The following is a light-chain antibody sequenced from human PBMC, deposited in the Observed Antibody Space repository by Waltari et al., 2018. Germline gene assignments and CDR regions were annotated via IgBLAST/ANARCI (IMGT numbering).Light chain of an antibody. Sequence: DIVITQSPDSLAVSLGERATINCTSSQTLLSTYNKKNYLAWYRQKPGQPPSLLIYWASTRESGVPDRFTGGGSGTDFTLTISNLQAEDVAVYYCQQYFNFPRTFGQGTRVEIK. J-gene: IGKJ1*01. CDR2: WAS. CDR3: QQYFNFPRT. CDR1: QTLLSTYNKKNY. V-gene: IGKV4-1*01.